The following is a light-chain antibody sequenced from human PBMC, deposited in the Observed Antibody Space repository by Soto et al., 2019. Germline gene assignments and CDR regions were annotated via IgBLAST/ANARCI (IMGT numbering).Light chain of an antibody. J-gene: IGKJ5*01. CDR2: DAS. Sequence: DIQGTQSPSSLSAAVGDRGTITCQASQNINNYLNWYQQKPGRAPKLLIYDASNLEAGVPSRFRGSGSGTDFTFTISRLQPEDIATYYCQQYENLPTFGQGTRLENK. CDR1: QNINNY. V-gene: IGKV1-33*01. CDR3: QQYENLPT.